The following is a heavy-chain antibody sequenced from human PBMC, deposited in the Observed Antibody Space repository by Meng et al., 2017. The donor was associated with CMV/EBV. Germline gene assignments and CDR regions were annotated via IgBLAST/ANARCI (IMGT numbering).Heavy chain of an antibody. CDR2: INPNSGGT. D-gene: IGHD2-2*01. Sequence: ASVKVSCKASGYTFTSYGISWVRQAPGQGLEWMGWINPNSGGTNYAQKFQGRVTMTRDTSISTAYMELSRLRSDDTAVYYCARDLHDCSSTSCYRYYYYYGMDVWGQGTTVTVSS. J-gene: IGHJ6*02. CDR3: ARDLHDCSSTSCYRYYYYYGMDV. V-gene: IGHV1-2*02. CDR1: GYTFTSYG.